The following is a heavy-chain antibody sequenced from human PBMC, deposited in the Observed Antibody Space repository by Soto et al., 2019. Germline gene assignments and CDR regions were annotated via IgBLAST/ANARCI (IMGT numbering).Heavy chain of an antibody. D-gene: IGHD3-10*01. CDR2: IKGEADGGTT. CDR1: GFTFSTAC. CDR3: TTGLSNAYYKFDY. V-gene: IGHV3-15*01. J-gene: IGHJ4*02. Sequence: LSYAASGFTFSTACMSWVRQAPGKGLEWFCRIKGEADGGTTDYAAPVKGRITISRDHSKDSLYLQMNSLKTVDTAVYYCTTGLSNAYYKFDYSGEGT.